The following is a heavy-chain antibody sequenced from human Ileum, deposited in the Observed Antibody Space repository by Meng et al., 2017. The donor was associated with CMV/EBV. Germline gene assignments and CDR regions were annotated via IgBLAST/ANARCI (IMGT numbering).Heavy chain of an antibody. CDR1: GFPSSNYW. J-gene: IGHJ5*02. CDR3: ARDPRNKGFDP. Sequence: GESLKISCVVSGFPSSNYWMSWVRQAPGKGLEWVANIKQDGSLKFYVDSVKGRFTISRDNAKNSLYLQMDSLRADDTAVYYCARDPRNKGFDPWGPGTRVTVSS. CDR2: IKQDGSLK. V-gene: IGHV3-7*03.